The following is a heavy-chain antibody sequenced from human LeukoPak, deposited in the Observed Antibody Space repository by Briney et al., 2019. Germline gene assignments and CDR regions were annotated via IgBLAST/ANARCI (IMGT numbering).Heavy chain of an antibody. V-gene: IGHV3-23*01. CDR1: GFTFSSYW. CDR2: ISGSGGST. J-gene: IGHJ3*02. CDR3: ARSYGYGVDAFDI. Sequence: PGGSLRLSCAASGFTFSSYWMSWVRQAPGKGLEWVSTISGSGGSTYYADSVKGRFTISRDNSKNTLYLQMTSLRAEDTAVYYCARSYGYGVDAFDIWGQGTMVTVSS. D-gene: IGHD5-18*01.